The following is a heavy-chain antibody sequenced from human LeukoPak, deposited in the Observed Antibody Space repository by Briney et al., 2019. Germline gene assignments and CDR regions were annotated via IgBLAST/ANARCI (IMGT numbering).Heavy chain of an antibody. V-gene: IGHV1-2*04. CDR3: AREAELRYFDWLPGDAFDI. D-gene: IGHD3-9*01. J-gene: IGHJ3*02. CDR1: GYTFTGYY. CDR2: INPNSGDT. Sequence: GASVKVSCKVSGYTFTGYYMHWVRQAPGQGLEWMGWINPNSGDTNYAQKFQGWVTMTRDTSISTAYMELSRLRSDDTAVYYCAREAELRYFDWLPGDAFDIWGQGTMVTVSS.